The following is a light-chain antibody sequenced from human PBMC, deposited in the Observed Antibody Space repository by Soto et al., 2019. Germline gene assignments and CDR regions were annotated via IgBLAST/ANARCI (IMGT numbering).Light chain of an antibody. CDR3: QQYNNWPPT. Sequence: EIVMAQSPATLSLSPGERATRSCRASQSVNGNLAWYQQKPGQAPRLLIYGASTRATAIPARFSGSGSGTEFTLTISSLQSEDSAVYYCQQYNNWPPTFGQGTKVDTK. J-gene: IGKJ1*01. CDR2: GAS. V-gene: IGKV3-15*01. CDR1: QSVNGN.